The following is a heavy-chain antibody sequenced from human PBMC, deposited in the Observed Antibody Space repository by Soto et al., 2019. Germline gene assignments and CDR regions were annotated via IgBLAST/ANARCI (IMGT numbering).Heavy chain of an antibody. CDR1: GYTFTSYY. D-gene: IGHD3-22*01. J-gene: IGHJ5*02. Sequence: ASVKVSCKASGYTFTSYYMHWVRQAPGQGLEWMGIINPSGGSTSYAQKFQGRVTMTRDTSTSTVYMELSSLRSEDTAVYYCARDHESDSSGYYYRFDPWGQGTLVTVSS. CDR3: ARDHESDSSGYYYRFDP. V-gene: IGHV1-46*01. CDR2: INPSGGST.